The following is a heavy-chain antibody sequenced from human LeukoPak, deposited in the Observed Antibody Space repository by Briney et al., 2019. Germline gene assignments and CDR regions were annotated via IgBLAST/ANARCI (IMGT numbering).Heavy chain of an antibody. J-gene: IGHJ2*01. CDR1: GYXFINYW. D-gene: IGHD5-24*01. CDR3: ARRNRDKSISLDL. CDR2: IDPSAYQT. Sequence: GESLKISCQGSGYXFINYWISWVRQMPGRGLEWMGRIDPSAYQTNYNPSFRGHLTISVDTSVSTAYLQWNSLKASDTAIYYCARRNRDKSISLDLWGPGTVVTVSS. V-gene: IGHV5-10-1*01.